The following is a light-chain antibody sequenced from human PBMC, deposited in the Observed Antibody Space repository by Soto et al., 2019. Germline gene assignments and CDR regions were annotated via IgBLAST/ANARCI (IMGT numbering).Light chain of an antibody. V-gene: IGKV3-11*01. Sequence: EIVLTQSPATLSLSPGERATLSCRASQSVNNYLAWYQQKPGQAPRLLIYDASNRATGIPARFSGSGSGADFTLTISGLEPEDFAVYYCQQRSNWPPTFGQGTRLDIK. CDR3: QQRSNWPPT. CDR2: DAS. J-gene: IGKJ5*01. CDR1: QSVNNY.